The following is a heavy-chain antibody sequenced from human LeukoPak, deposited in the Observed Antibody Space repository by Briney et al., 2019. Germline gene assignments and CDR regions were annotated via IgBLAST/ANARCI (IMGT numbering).Heavy chain of an antibody. Sequence: GASVKVSCKASGYTFTDYYFHWVRQVPGQGLECMGWINPNTGGTNYPQKFQGRVTMTRDTVISTAYMELTNLRSDDTAVYYCARDLGATTGAPWYYFDNWGQGTLVTVPS. D-gene: IGHD1-26*01. CDR1: GYTFTDYY. V-gene: IGHV1-2*02. J-gene: IGHJ4*01. CDR3: ARDLGATTGAPWYYFDN. CDR2: INPNTGGT.